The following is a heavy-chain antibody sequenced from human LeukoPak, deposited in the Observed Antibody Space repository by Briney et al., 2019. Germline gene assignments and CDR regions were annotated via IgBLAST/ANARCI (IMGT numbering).Heavy chain of an antibody. J-gene: IGHJ6*04. Sequence: QAGGSLRLSCAASGFTFSDYAIHWVRQAPGKGLEWVAVISYDGSTKYYADSVKGRFTISRDNAKNSLYLQMNSLRAEDTAVYYCAELGITMIGGVWGKGTTVTISS. CDR3: AELGITMIGGV. V-gene: IGHV3-30*04. D-gene: IGHD3-10*02. CDR2: ISYDGSTK. CDR1: GFTFSDYA.